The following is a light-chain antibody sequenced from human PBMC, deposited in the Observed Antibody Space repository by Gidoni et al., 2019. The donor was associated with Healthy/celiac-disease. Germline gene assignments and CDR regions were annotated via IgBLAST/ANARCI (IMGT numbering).Light chain of an antibody. V-gene: IGKV1-39*01. CDR2: AAS. CDR3: QQSYSTPRT. CDR1: QSISSY. Sequence: DIQMTQSLSSLSASVGYRVTITCRASQSISSYLNWYQQKPGKAPKLLIYAASSLQRGVPSRFSGGGSGTDFTITISSLQPEDFATYYCQQSYSTPRTFGQGTKVEIK. J-gene: IGKJ1*01.